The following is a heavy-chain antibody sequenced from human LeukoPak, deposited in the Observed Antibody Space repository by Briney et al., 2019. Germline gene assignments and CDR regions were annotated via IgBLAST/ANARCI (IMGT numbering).Heavy chain of an antibody. Sequence: SVKVSCKASGGTFSSYTISWVRQAPGQGLEWMGRIIPILGIANYAQKFQGRVTITADKSTSTAYMELRSLRSDDTAVYYCARTAYGDYGTIDYWGQGTLVTVSS. V-gene: IGHV1-69*02. CDR2: IIPILGIA. CDR3: ARTAYGDYGTIDY. J-gene: IGHJ4*02. D-gene: IGHD4-17*01. CDR1: GGTFSSYT.